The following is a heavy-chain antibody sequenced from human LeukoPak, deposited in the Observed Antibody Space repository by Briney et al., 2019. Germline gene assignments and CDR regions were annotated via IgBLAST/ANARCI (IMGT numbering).Heavy chain of an antibody. CDR1: GFTVSSNY. D-gene: IGHD3-3*01. Sequence: PGGSLLLSCAASGFTVSSNYMSWFRQAPGKGVEWVSVIYSCYSTYYTDSVKGRFTISRDKSKNTLYLQMNSLRAEDTAVYYCARGESITIFGVVQTSWAFDIWGQGTMVTVSS. V-gene: IGHV3-53*01. CDR3: ARGESITIFGVVQTSWAFDI. CDR2: IYSCYST. J-gene: IGHJ3*02.